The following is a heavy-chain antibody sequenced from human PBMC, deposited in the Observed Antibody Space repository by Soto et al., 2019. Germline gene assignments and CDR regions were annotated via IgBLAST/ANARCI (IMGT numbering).Heavy chain of an antibody. CDR2: ISSSSSYI. CDR1: GFTFSSYS. Sequence: EVQLVESGGGLVKPGGSLRLSCAASGFTFSSYSMNWVRQAPGKGLEWVSSISSSSSYIYYADSVKGRFTISRDNAKNSLYLQMNSLRAEDTAVYYCASLFWSGHYYYGMDVWGQGTTVTVSS. D-gene: IGHD3-3*01. J-gene: IGHJ6*02. V-gene: IGHV3-21*01. CDR3: ASLFWSGHYYYGMDV.